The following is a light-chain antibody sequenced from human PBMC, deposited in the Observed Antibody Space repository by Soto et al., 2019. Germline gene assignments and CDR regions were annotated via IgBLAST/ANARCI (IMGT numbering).Light chain of an antibody. J-gene: IGKJ1*01. CDR3: QNYPSAPRT. Sequence: DIQMSQSPSSLSASVGDRVTITCRASHDISNYLAWYQQKPGKVPRLLIYVASTLQSGVPSRFSGSGSGTDFTLTIASLQPEDVATYYCQNYPSAPRTFGQGTKVQVK. V-gene: IGKV1-27*01. CDR1: HDISNY. CDR2: VAS.